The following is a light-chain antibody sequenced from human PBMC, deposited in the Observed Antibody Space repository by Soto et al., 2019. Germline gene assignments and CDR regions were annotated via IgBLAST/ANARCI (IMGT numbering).Light chain of an antibody. J-gene: IGKJ1*01. CDR3: QQRSNWPPWT. CDR1: QSVRSY. V-gene: IGKV3-11*01. CDR2: DAS. Sequence: IVLTQSPATLSLSPGERATLSCRASQSVRSYLAWYQQKPGQAPRLLIQDASNRATGIPARFSGSGSGTDFTLTISSLEPEDFAVYYCQQRSNWPPWTFGQGTKVEIK.